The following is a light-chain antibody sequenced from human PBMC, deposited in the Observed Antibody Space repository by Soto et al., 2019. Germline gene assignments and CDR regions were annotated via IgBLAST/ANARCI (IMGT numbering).Light chain of an antibody. CDR3: VHHNTYPLA. CDR2: TGS. CDR1: QVISND. V-gene: IGKV1-17*01. J-gene: IGKJ1*01. Sequence: DIQMTQSPSSLSASVGDRVTITCRPSQVISNDLVWYQQKPGKAPKRLMYTGSSLESGVPSRFSGTGSGTEFTLTITSLQAEDFAPYYCVHHNTYPLAFGQGTKVDIK.